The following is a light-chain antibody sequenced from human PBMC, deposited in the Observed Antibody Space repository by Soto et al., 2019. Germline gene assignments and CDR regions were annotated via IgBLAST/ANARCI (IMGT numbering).Light chain of an antibody. CDR2: DTS. J-gene: IGKJ5*01. CDR1: QRVSGGF. V-gene: IGKV3D-20*02. CDR3: QQRNIWPPVT. Sequence: DIVLTRSPATLSLSPGERATLYCGASQRVSGGFLAWYQQKPGLAPRLILYDTSFRATGIPDRFSGSGSATDFTLTISSLEPEDSAIYYCQQRNIWPPVTFGQGTRLEIK.